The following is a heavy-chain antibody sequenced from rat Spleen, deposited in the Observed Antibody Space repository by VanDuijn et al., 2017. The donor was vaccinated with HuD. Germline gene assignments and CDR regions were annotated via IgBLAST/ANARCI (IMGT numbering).Heavy chain of an antibody. CDR3: VRERHSYGVMDA. Sequence: QVQLKESGPGLVQPSQTLSLTCTVSGFSLTSYNVHWVRQPTGKGLEWMGVIWTGGTTDYSSALKSRLSISRDTSKSQVFLKMNSLQTEDTAIYYCVRERHSYGVMDAWGQGTSVTVSS. J-gene: IGHJ4*01. CDR1: GFSLTSYN. D-gene: IGHD1-12*01. V-gene: IGHV2-30*01. CDR2: IWTGGTT.